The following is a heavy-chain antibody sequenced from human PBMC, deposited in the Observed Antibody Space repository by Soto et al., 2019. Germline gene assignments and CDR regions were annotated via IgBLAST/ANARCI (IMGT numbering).Heavy chain of an antibody. CDR3: ETGTNTVTTFGMDV. D-gene: IGHD4-17*01. CDR2: IYYSGST. J-gene: IGHJ6*02. V-gene: IGHV4-59*01. Sequence: PSETLSLTCTVSGGSISSYYWSWIRQPPGKGLEWIGYIYYSGSTNYNPSLKSRVTISVDTSKNQFSLKLSSVTAADTAVYYCETGTNTVTTFGMDVWGQGTTVTVSS. CDR1: GGSISSYY.